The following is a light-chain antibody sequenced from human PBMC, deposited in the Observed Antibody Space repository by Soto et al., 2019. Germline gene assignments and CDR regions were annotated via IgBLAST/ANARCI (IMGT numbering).Light chain of an antibody. CDR2: GAS. V-gene: IGKV3-15*01. CDR3: QQYNKWPPLT. J-gene: IGKJ4*01. Sequence: DIVLTQSPGTLSLSPGERATLSCRASQSVTSNYLAWYQQKPGQAPRLLIYGASSRATGIPVRFSGSGSGTEFTLTISSLQSEDFAVYYCQQYNKWPPLTFGGGTKVDIK. CDR1: QSVTSN.